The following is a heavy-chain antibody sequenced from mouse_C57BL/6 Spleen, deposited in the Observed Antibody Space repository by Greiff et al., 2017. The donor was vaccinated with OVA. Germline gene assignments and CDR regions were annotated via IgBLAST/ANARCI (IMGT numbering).Heavy chain of an antibody. CDR2: IDPSDSYT. CDR1: GYTFTSYW. Sequence: VQLQQPGAELVMPGASVKLSCKASGYTFTSYWMHWVKQRPGQGLEWIGEIDPSDSYTNYNQKFKGKSTLTVDKSSSTAYMQLSSLTSEDSAVYYCARRVYDGTEDYWGQGTTLTVSS. CDR3: ARRVYDGTEDY. D-gene: IGHD2-3*01. J-gene: IGHJ2*01. V-gene: IGHV1-69*01.